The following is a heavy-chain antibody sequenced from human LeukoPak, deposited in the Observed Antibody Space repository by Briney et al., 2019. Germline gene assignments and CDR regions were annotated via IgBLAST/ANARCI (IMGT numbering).Heavy chain of an antibody. J-gene: IGHJ3*02. CDR2: IYHSGST. CDR1: GGSINSGGYS. CDR3: AREGGMATAFDI. V-gene: IGHV4-30-2*01. Sequence: SQTLSLTCAVSGGSINSGGYSWSWIRQPPGKGLEWIGYIYHSGSTYYNPSLKSRVTISVDRSKNQFSLKLSSVTAADTAVYYCAREGGMATAFDIWGQGTMVTVSS. D-gene: IGHD5-24*01.